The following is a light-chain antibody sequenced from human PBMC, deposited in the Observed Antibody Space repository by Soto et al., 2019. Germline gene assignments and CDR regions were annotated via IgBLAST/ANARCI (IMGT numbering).Light chain of an antibody. Sequence: QYALTQPRSVSGSPGQSVTISCTGTSIGVGGYNYVSWYQQHPGKAPKLMIYDVSKRPSGVPDRFSGSKSGNTASLTISGLQAEDEADYYCCSYAGSYSYVFGTGTKLTVL. CDR2: DVS. CDR3: CSYAGSYSYV. CDR1: SIGVGGYNY. J-gene: IGLJ1*01. V-gene: IGLV2-11*01.